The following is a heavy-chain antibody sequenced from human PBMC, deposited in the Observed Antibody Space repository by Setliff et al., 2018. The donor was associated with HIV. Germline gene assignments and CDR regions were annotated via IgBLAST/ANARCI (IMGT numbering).Heavy chain of an antibody. CDR1: GGSISSGDYY. D-gene: IGHD3-10*01. CDR2: MYYSGST. CDR3: ARSGSDYKWFDP. J-gene: IGHJ5*02. Sequence: LSLTCTVSGGSISSGDYYWGWIRQLPGKGLEWIGYMYYSGSTYYNPSLKSRVSISVDTSKNQFSLKLSFVTAADTAVYYCARSGSDYKWFDPWGQGTLVTVSS. V-gene: IGHV4-31*03.